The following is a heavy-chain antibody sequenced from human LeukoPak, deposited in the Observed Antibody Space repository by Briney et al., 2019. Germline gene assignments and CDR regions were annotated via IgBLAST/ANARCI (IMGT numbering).Heavy chain of an antibody. CDR3: ARVDTAVVTDFYYYYGMDV. Sequence: ASVKVSCKASGYTFTSYGISWVRQAPGQGLEWMGWISAYNGNTNYAQKLQGRVTMTTDTSTSTAYMELRSLRSDDTAVYYCARVDTAVVTDFYYYYGMDVWGQGTTVTVSS. J-gene: IGHJ6*02. CDR2: ISAYNGNT. D-gene: IGHD5-18*01. V-gene: IGHV1-18*01. CDR1: GYTFTSYG.